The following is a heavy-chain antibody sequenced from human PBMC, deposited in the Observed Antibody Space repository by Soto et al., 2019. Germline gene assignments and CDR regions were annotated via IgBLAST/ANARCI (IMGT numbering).Heavy chain of an antibody. Sequence: SETLSLTCTVSGGSISSYYWSWIRQPPGKGLEWIGYIYYSGSPTYNPSLKSRVTISLDTSKNQFSLKLSSVTAADTAVYYCARRDGSGTCFDYWGQGTLVTVSS. V-gene: IGHV4-59*01. CDR2: IYYSGSP. CDR1: GGSISSYY. D-gene: IGHD3-10*01. J-gene: IGHJ4*02. CDR3: ARRDGSGTCFDY.